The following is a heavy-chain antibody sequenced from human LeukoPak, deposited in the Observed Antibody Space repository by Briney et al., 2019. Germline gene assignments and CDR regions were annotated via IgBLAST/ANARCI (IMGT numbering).Heavy chain of an antibody. CDR3: ARDETTDDTGMDV. Sequence: QPGGSLRLSCAASGFTFSSDSMNWVRQAPGKGLEWVSYISSSSSTTYYADSVKGRFTISRDNAKNSLYLQMNSLRAEDTAVYYCARDETTDDTGMDVWGQGTTVTVSS. D-gene: IGHD1-7*01. CDR2: ISSSSSTT. CDR1: GFTFSSDS. V-gene: IGHV3-48*01. J-gene: IGHJ6*02.